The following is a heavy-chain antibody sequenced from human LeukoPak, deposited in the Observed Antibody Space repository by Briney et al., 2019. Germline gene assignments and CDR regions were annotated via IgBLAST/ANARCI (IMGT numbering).Heavy chain of an antibody. V-gene: IGHV3-21*01. CDR3: ARGPAGRFLEWLPPLDY. CDR2: ISGSSSYI. J-gene: IGHJ4*02. D-gene: IGHD3-3*01. CDR1: GFTFSRCG. Sequence: GGSLRLSCAASGFTFSRCGMNWVRQAPGKGLEWVSSISGSSSYIYYADSVKGRFTISRDNSKNTLYLQMNSLRAEDTAVYYCARGPAGRFLEWLPPLDYWGQGTLVTVSS.